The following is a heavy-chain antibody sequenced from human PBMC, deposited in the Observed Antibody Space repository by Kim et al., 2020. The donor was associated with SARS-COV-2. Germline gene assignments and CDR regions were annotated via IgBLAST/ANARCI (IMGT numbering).Heavy chain of an antibody. V-gene: IGHV4-34*01. CDR1: GGSFSGYY. CDR3: ARRIALVLRFLEWSRPTGWFDP. J-gene: IGHJ5*02. D-gene: IGHD3-3*01. Sequence: SETLSLTCAVYGGSFSGYYWSWIRQPPGKGLEWIGVINHSGSTNYNPSLKSRVTISVDTSKNQFSLKLSSVTAADTAVYYCARRIALVLRFLEWSRPTGWFDPWGQGTLVTVSS. CDR2: INHSGST.